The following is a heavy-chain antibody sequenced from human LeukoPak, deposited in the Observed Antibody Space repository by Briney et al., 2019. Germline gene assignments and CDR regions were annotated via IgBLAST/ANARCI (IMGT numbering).Heavy chain of an antibody. CDR3: GSSPTSGIVDFDM. CDR1: GYTFSSES. V-gene: IGHV3-72*01. CDR2: IRREATSYRT. J-gene: IGHJ3*02. Sequence: PGESLRLSCAASGYTFSSESMKWVRQAPAKEVVGVGRIRREATSYRTAYAASVKGRLVITRDDSNKSLYLQMHSLKIEDKAVYYCGSSPTSGIVDFDMWGQGTMVTVSS. D-gene: IGHD1-26*01.